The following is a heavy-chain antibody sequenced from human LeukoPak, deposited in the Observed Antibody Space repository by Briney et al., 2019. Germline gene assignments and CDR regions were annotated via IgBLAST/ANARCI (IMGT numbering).Heavy chain of an antibody. CDR1: GGSISSGSYY. Sequence: SETLSLTCTVSGGSISSGSYYWSWIRQPAGKGLEWIGRIYTSGSTNYNPSLKSRVTISVDTSKNQFSLKLSSVTAADTAVYYCARARRGPRVYYYMDVWGKGTTVTVSS. D-gene: IGHD3-10*01. CDR3: ARARRGPRVYYYMDV. V-gene: IGHV4-61*02. J-gene: IGHJ6*03. CDR2: IYTSGST.